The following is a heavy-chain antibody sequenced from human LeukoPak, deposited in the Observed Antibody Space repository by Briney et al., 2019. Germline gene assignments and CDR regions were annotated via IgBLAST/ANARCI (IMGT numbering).Heavy chain of an antibody. CDR2: INHSGST. D-gene: IGHD3-16*02. V-gene: IGHV4-34*01. J-gene: IGHJ4*02. Sequence: KPSETLSLTCAVYGVSFSGYYWSWIRQPPGKGLEWIGEINHSGSTNYNPSLKSRVTISVDTSKNQFSLRLSSVTAADTAVYYCARARLMITFGGVIVLYFDYWGQGTLVTVSS. CDR3: ARARLMITFGGVIVLYFDY. CDR1: GVSFSGYY.